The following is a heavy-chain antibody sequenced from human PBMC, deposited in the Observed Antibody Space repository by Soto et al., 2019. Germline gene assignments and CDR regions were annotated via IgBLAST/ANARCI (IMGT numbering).Heavy chain of an antibody. CDR2: IYYSGST. D-gene: IGHD6-19*01. CDR3: ASFGSLAGQYYYYGMDV. CDR1: GGSISSYY. Sequence: PSETLSLTCTVSGGSISSYYWSWIRQPPGKGLEWIGYIYYSGSTNYNPSLKSRVTISVDTSKNQFSLKLSSVTAADTAVYYCASFGSLAGQYYYYGMDVWGQGTTVTVSS. J-gene: IGHJ6*02. V-gene: IGHV4-59*01.